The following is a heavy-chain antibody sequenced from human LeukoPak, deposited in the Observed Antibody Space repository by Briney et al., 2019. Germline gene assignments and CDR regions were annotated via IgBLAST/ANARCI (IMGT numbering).Heavy chain of an antibody. CDR1: GGSISSYY. CDR3: ARVAAAGTWFDP. J-gene: IGHJ5*02. Sequence: SETLSLTCTVSGGSISSYYWSWIRQPPGKGLEWIGYIYYSGSTNYNPSLKSRVTISVDTSKNQFSLKLSSVTAADTAVYYCARVAAAGTWFDPWGQGTLVTVSS. V-gene: IGHV4-59*01. D-gene: IGHD6-13*01. CDR2: IYYSGST.